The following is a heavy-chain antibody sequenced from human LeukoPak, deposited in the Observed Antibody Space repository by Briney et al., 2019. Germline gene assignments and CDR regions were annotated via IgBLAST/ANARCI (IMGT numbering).Heavy chain of an antibody. CDR2: IYHSGST. CDR3: ARVYDYVWGSYRYSYYFGY. J-gene: IGHJ4*02. V-gene: IGHV4-38-2*02. Sequence: SETLSLTCTVSGYSISSGYYWGWIRQPPGKGLEWIGSIYHSGSTYYDPSLKSRVTISVDTSKNQSSLKLSSVTAADTAVYYCARVYDYVWGSYRYSYYFGYWGQGTLVTVSS. D-gene: IGHD3-16*02. CDR1: GYSISSGYY.